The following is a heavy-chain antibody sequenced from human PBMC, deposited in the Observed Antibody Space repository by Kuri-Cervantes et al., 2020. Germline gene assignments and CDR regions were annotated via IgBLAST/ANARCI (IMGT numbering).Heavy chain of an antibody. CDR2: ISYDGSNK. J-gene: IGHJ4*02. CDR3: ARQEKQWLVLVDY. Sequence: LSLTCAASGFTFSSYAMHWVRQAPGKGLEWVAVISYDGSNKYYADSVKGRFTISRDNSKNTLYLQMNSLRAEDTAVYYCARQEKQWLVLVDYWGQGTRVTGSS. D-gene: IGHD6-19*01. CDR1: GFTFSSYA. V-gene: IGHV3-30-3*01.